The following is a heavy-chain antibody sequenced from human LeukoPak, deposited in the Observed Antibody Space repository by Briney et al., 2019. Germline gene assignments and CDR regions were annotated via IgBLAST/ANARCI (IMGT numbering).Heavy chain of an antibody. CDR2: IKKEGSEK. Sequence: GSLRLSCAASGFTFSSYWMNWARQAPGKGLEWVANIKKEGSEKYYVDSVKGRFTISRDNAKNSLYLQMNSLRADDTAVYYCATDYYDSSGYYTGTYWGQGTLVTVSS. J-gene: IGHJ4*02. D-gene: IGHD3-22*01. V-gene: IGHV3-7*03. CDR1: GFTFSSYW. CDR3: ATDYYDSSGYYTGTY.